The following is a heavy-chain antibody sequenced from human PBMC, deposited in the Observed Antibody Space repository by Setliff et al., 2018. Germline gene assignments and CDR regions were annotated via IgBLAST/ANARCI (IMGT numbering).Heavy chain of an antibody. D-gene: IGHD3-22*01. V-gene: IGHV1-18*01. J-gene: IGHJ3*02. CDR2: ISGYNGNT. Sequence: ASVKVSCKTSGFMFYTFGFSWVRHVPEQGFEWMGCISGYNGNTSYAQKFQDRVTVTMDTSTSTVYMELRSLRSDDTAVYYCARDLDYQYYYETSGRDAFDIWGLGTMVTVSS. CDR3: ARDLDYQYYYETSGRDAFDI. CDR1: GFMFYTFG.